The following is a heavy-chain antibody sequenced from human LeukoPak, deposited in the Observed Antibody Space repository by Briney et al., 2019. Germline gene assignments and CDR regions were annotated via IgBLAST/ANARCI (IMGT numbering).Heavy chain of an antibody. CDR3: ASGGYCGSTSCYPNWFDP. J-gene: IGHJ5*02. CDR1: GGSISSSSYY. D-gene: IGHD2-2*01. V-gene: IGHV4-39*07. CDR2: IYYSGST. Sequence: SETLSLTCTVSGGSISSSSYYWGWIRQPPGKGLEWIGSIYYSGSTYYNPSLKSRVTISVDTSKNQFSLKLSSVTAADTAVYYCASGGYCGSTSCYPNWFDPWGQGTLVTVSP.